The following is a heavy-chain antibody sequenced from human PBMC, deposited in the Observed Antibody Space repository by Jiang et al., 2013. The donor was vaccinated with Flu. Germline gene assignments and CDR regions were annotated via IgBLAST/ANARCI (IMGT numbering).Heavy chain of an antibody. CDR2: ISSDGSNE. CDR1: GFNFITYG. Sequence: VQLLESGGGVVQPGRSLRLSCAASGFNFITYGMHWVRQAPGKGLEWVALISSDGSNEYYADSVKGRFTISRDNSKSTLYLQMNSLRVEDMAVYYCAKDSGRTVVGIEVVRRGFFAYWDQGTLVSVSS. V-gene: IGHV3-30*18. D-gene: IGHD6-19*01. J-gene: IGHJ4*02. CDR3: AKDSGRTVVGIEVVRRGFFAY.